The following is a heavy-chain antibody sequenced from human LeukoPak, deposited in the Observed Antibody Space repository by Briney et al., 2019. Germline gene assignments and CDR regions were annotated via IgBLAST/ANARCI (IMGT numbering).Heavy chain of an antibody. CDR2: IKEDGSEK. V-gene: IGHV3-7*03. CDR1: GFTFSNYW. D-gene: IGHD6-19*01. Sequence: GGSLRLSCAASGFTFSNYWMSWVRQAPGKGLEWVANIKEDGSEKYYVDAVKGRFTISRDNAKKSLFPQMNSLRAEDTAVYYCARDQYYSSSDWGQGTLVTVSS. CDR3: ARDQYYSSSD. J-gene: IGHJ4*02.